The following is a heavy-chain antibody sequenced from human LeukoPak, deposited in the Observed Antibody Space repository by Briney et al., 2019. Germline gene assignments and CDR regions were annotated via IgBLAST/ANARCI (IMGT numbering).Heavy chain of an antibody. CDR1: GYSFTSYW. V-gene: IGHV5-51*01. D-gene: IGHD4-11*01. CDR3: ARHGAYSNYVYNY. J-gene: IGHJ4*02. CDR2: IYPGDSDT. Sequence: GESLKISCKGSGYSFTSYWIGWVRQMPGKGLEWMGIIYPGDSDTRYSPSFQGPVTISADKSISTAYLQWSSLKASDTAMYYCARHGAYSNYVYNYWGQGTLVTVSS.